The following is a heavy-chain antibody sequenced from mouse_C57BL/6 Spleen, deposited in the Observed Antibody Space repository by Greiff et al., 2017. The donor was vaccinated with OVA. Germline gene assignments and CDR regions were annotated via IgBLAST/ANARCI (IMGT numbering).Heavy chain of an antibody. D-gene: IGHD3-3*01. CDR1: GYAFTNYL. CDR3: ARRESYNYAMDY. Sequence: QVQLQQSGAELVRPGTSVKVSCKASGYAFTNYLIEWVKQRPGQGLEWIGVINPGSGGTNYNEKFKGKATLTADKSSSTAYMQLSSLTSEDSAVYFCARRESYNYAMDYWGQGTSVTGSP. J-gene: IGHJ4*01. V-gene: IGHV1-54*01. CDR2: INPGSGGT.